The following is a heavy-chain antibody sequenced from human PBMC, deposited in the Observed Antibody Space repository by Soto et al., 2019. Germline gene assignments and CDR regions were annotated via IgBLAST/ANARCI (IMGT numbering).Heavy chain of an antibody. CDR3: ANGELPPWAYFDY. Sequence: GGSLRLSCAASGFTFSSYAMSWVRQAPGKGLEWVSAISGSGGSTYYADSVKGRFTISRDNSKNTLYLQMNSLRAEDTAVYYCANGELPPWAYFDYWGQGTLVTVSS. J-gene: IGHJ4*02. CDR2: ISGSGGST. CDR1: GFTFSSYA. V-gene: IGHV3-23*01. D-gene: IGHD1-26*01.